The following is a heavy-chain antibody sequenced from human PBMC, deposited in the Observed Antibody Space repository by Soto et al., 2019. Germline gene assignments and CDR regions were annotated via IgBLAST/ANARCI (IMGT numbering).Heavy chain of an antibody. CDR3: AKVALVMGFYYYATDV. V-gene: IGHV3-23*01. J-gene: IGHJ6*02. Sequence: EVQLLESGGGLAQPAGSLRLSCAASGFTFTTYAMVWVRQAPGKGLEWVSTISDSGHKTYYADSVKGRFTISRDNSKNTLFLQLNSLRAEDTAVYYCAKVALVMGFYYYATDVWGQGTTVTVSS. CDR1: GFTFTTYA. CDR2: ISDSGHKT. D-gene: IGHD3-9*01.